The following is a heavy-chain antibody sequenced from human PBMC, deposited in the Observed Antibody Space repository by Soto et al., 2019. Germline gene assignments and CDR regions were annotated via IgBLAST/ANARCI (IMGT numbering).Heavy chain of an antibody. Sequence: ASETLSLTCTVSGGSISDGHYWSWIRQHPGKGLEWIGSISDSGSTSYNPSLKSRLTISVDTSKNQFSLNLRSVTAADTAVYYCARRDRSGFSYWLDTWGQGTLVTVSS. CDR3: ARRDRSGFSYWLDT. V-gene: IGHV4-31*03. CDR1: GGSISDGHY. CDR2: ISDSGST. J-gene: IGHJ5*02. D-gene: IGHD3-22*01.